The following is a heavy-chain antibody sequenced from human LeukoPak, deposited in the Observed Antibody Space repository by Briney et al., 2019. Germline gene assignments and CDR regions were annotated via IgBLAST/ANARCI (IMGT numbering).Heavy chain of an antibody. CDR2: IYSGGST. Sequence: GGSLRLSCAASGFTVSSEYMNWVRQAPGKGLEWVAVIYSGGSTYYADSVKGRFTISRDNSKNTLYLQMNSLRADDTAVYYCAKGGSSYSEMDYWGQGTLVTVSS. CDR1: GFTVSSEY. V-gene: IGHV3-53*01. CDR3: AKGGSSYSEMDY. D-gene: IGHD3-22*01. J-gene: IGHJ4*02.